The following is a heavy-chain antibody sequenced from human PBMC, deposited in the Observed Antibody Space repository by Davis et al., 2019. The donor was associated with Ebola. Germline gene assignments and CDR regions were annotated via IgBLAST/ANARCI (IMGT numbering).Heavy chain of an antibody. CDR3: ASSPRCSSTSCYPYYYYGMDV. Sequence: SVKVSCKASGGTFSSYAISWVRQAPGQGLEWMGRIIPILGIANYAQKFQGRVTITADKSTSTAYMELSSLRSEDTAVYYCASSPRCSSTSCYPYYYYGMDVWGQGTTVTVSS. CDR2: IIPILGIA. CDR1: GGTFSSYA. V-gene: IGHV1-69*04. D-gene: IGHD2-2*01. J-gene: IGHJ6*02.